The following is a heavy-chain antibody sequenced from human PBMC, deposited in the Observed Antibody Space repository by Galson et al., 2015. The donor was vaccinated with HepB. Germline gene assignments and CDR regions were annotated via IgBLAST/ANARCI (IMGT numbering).Heavy chain of an antibody. CDR3: ARGTASAKGAVDY. CDR1: GYTFTGYY. V-gene: IGHV1-2*04. Sequence: SVKVSCKASGYTFTGYYMHWVRQTPGQGLEWMGWINPNSGGPNYAQKLQRWVTMTRDTSISTANMELSSLRTDDTAVYNCARGTASAKGAVDYWGQGTLVTVSS. D-gene: IGHD6-25*01. CDR2: INPNSGGP. J-gene: IGHJ4*02.